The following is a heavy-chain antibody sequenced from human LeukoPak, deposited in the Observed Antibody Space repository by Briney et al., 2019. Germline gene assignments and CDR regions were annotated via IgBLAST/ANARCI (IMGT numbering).Heavy chain of an antibody. D-gene: IGHD3-10*01. CDR2: ISYDGSNK. CDR1: GFTFSSYG. CDR3: ARGWDTMVRGVNRRSPYYYGMDV. V-gene: IGHV3-30*03. Sequence: PGRSLRLSCAASGFTFSSYGTHWVRQAPGKGLEWVAVISYDGSNKYYADSVKGRFTISRDNAKSSLYLQMDSLRAEDTAAYYCARGWDTMVRGVNRRSPYYYGMDVWGQGTTVTVSS. J-gene: IGHJ6*02.